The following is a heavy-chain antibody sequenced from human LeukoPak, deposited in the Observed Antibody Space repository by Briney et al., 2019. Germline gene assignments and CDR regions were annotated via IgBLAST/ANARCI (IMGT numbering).Heavy chain of an antibody. J-gene: IGHJ4*02. CDR2: ISSSSSTI. D-gene: IGHD2-2*01. V-gene: IGHV3-48*01. CDR1: GFTFSSYS. CDR3: ARDGLGYCSSTSCRPFDY. Sequence: GGSLRLSCAASGFTFSSYSMNWVRQAPGKGLEWVSYISSSSSTIYYADSVKGRFTIARDNAKNSLYLTMNSLRAEDTAVYYCARDGLGYCSSTSCRPFDYWGQGTLVTVSS.